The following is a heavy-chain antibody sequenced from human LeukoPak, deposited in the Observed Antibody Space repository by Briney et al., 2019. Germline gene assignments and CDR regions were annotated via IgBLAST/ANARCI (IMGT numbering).Heavy chain of an antibody. CDR3: ARARGYSYGPVDY. Sequence: SETLSLTCAVYGGSFSGYYWSWIRQPPGKGLEWIGKINHSGSTNYNPSLKSRVTISVDTSKNQFSLKLSSVTAADTAVYYCARARGYSYGPVDYWGQGTLVTVSS. CDR2: INHSGST. D-gene: IGHD5-18*01. V-gene: IGHV4-34*01. CDR1: GGSFSGYY. J-gene: IGHJ4*02.